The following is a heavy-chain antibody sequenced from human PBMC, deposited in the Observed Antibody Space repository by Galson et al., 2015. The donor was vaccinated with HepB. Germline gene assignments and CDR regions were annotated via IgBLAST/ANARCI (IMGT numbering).Heavy chain of an antibody. D-gene: IGHD2-2*01. V-gene: IGHV3-21*01. Sequence: SLRLSCAASGFTFSSYSMNWVRQAPGKGLEWVSSISSSSSYIYYADSVKGRFTISRDNAKNSLYLQMNSLRAEDTAVYYCARAAELYCSSTSCQSDWFDPWGQGTLVTVSS. CDR1: GFTFSSYS. J-gene: IGHJ5*02. CDR3: ARAAELYCSSTSCQSDWFDP. CDR2: ISSSSSYI.